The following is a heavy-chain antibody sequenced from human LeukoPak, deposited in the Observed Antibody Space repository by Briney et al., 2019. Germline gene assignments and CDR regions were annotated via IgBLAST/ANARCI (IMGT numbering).Heavy chain of an antibody. J-gene: IGHJ3*02. CDR2: ISSSSSYI. V-gene: IGHV3-11*06. Sequence: GGSLRLSCAASGFTFSDYYMSWIRQAPGKGLEWVSSISSSSSYIYYADSVKGRFTTSRDNAKNSLYLQMNSLRAEDTAVYYCARTTTVNYGSGSYYNIFAFDIWGQGTMVTVSS. CDR3: ARTTTVNYGSGSYYNIFAFDI. D-gene: IGHD3-10*01. CDR1: GFTFSDYY.